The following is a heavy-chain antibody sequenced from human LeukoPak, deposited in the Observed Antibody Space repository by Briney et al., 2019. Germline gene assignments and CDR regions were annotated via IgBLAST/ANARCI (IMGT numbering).Heavy chain of an antibody. CDR1: GFTFSSYS. Sequence: PGGTLRLSCAASGFTFSSYSMNWVRQAPGKGLEWVSYISSSGSTIYYADSVKGRFTISRDNAKNSLYLQMNSLRAEDTAVYYCASTFGYSYGYYFDYWGQGTLVTVSS. V-gene: IGHV3-48*04. D-gene: IGHD5-18*01. J-gene: IGHJ4*02. CDR2: ISSSGSTI. CDR3: ASTFGYSYGYYFDY.